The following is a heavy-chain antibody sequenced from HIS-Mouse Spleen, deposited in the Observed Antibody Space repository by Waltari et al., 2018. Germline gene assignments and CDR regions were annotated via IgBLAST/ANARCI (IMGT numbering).Heavy chain of an antibody. D-gene: IGHD4-17*01. V-gene: IGHV3-7*01. CDR1: GFTFSRYW. J-gene: IGHJ4*02. CDR3: AREPHYGGNSHFDY. Sequence: EVQLVESGGGLVQSGGSLRLSCAASGFTFSRYWMSWVRQAPGKGLEWVAKIKQDGSEKYYVDSVKGRFTISRDNAKNSLYLQMNSLRAEDTAVYYCAREPHYGGNSHFDYWGQGTLVTVSS. CDR2: IKQDGSEK.